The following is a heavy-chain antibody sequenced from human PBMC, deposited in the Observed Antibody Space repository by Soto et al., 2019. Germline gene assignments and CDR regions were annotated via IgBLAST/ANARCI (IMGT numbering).Heavy chain of an antibody. D-gene: IGHD3-10*01. CDR1: GYTFTGYY. Sequence: ASVKVSCKASGYTFTGYYMHWVRQAPGQGLEWMGWINPNSGGTNYAQKFQGRVTMTEDTSTDTAYMELSNLRSEDTAVYYCATDLRGLLWFGESRSYGMDVWGQGTTVTVSS. V-gene: IGHV1-2*02. CDR2: INPNSGGT. J-gene: IGHJ6*02. CDR3: ATDLRGLLWFGESRSYGMDV.